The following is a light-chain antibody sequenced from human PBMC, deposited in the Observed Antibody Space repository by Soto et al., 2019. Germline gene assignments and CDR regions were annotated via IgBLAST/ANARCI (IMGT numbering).Light chain of an antibody. J-gene: IGKJ1*01. Sequence: EIVVAPSPATLSLASGARATLFWRASQSVSSNFAWYRQKPGQAPRLLIYGASTRATGIPARFSGSGSGTEFTLTISSLQSEDFAVYYCQQYNNWPRTFGQGTKVDIK. V-gene: IGKV3-15*01. CDR1: QSVSSN. CDR3: QQYNNWPRT. CDR2: GAS.